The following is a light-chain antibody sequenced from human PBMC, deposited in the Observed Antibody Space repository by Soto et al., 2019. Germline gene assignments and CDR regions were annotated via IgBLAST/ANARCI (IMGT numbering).Light chain of an antibody. CDR1: SSNIGSYT. J-gene: IGLJ2*01. V-gene: IGLV1-44*01. CDR2: SNN. CDR3: EAWDDSLNGVL. Sequence: QSVLTQPPSASGTPGQRVTISCSGSSSNIGSYTVSWYQQLPGAAPKLLIYSNNQRPSGVPDRFSGSKSGTSASLGISGLQSEDEADYYCEAWDDSLNGVLFGGGTKVTVL.